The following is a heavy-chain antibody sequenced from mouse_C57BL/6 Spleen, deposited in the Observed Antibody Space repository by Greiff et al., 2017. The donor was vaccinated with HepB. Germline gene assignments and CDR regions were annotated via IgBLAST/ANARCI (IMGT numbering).Heavy chain of an antibody. Sequence: VQRVESGAELARPGASVKLSCKASGYTFTSYGISWVKQRTGQGLEWIGEIYPRSGNTYYNEKFKGKATLTADKSSSTAYMELRSLTSEDSAVYFCARGVTTAVGDYFDYWGQGTTLTVSS. D-gene: IGHD1-2*01. V-gene: IGHV1-81*01. CDR1: GYTFTSYG. CDR3: ARGVTTAVGDYFDY. J-gene: IGHJ2*01. CDR2: IYPRSGNT.